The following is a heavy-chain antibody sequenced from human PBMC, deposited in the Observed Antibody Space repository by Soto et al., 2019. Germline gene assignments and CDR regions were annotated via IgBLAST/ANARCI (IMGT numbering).Heavy chain of an antibody. CDR2: IYYSGST. J-gene: IGHJ6*02. CDR1: GGSSSSGDYY. D-gene: IGHD5-18*01. CDR3: ARESVGTAMASGGMDD. Sequence: PSQTLSLTCTVSGGSSSSGDYYFGWIRQPPGKGLEWIGYIYYSGSTYYNPSRKSRDTISVDTYKNQFSLKLRSVTAADTAVYSCARESVGTAMASGGMDDLAQLATLAVSS. V-gene: IGHV4-30-4*01.